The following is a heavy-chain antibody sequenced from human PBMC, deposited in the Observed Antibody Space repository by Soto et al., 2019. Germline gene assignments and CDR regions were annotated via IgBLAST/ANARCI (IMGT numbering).Heavy chain of an antibody. CDR3: AKEYGNSYWYLDY. CDR2: IGSDGKSQ. V-gene: IGHV3-30*18. Sequence: QAQLVESGGGVVQPGRSLRLSCAASESTFTSYSMHWVRQAPGKGLEWVAVIGSDGKSQHYADSVKGRFTISRDKSKNTVYLQMNSLRAEDTALYYWAKEYGNSYWYLDYWGQGTLVTVSS. J-gene: IGHJ4*02. D-gene: IGHD2-8*02. CDR1: ESTFTSYS.